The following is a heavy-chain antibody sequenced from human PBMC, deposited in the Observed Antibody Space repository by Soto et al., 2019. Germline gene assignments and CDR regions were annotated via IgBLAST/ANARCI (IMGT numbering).Heavy chain of an antibody. CDR2: IYYSGST. CDR3: ARWHGDPLDY. D-gene: IGHD4-17*01. CDR1: GGSISSYY. V-gene: IGHV4-59*01. Sequence: TLSLTCTVSGGSISSYYWSWIRQPPGKGPEWIGYIYYSGSTNYNPSVKSRVTISVDTSKNQFSRKLSSVTAADTAVYYCARWHGDPLDYWGQGTLVTVSS. J-gene: IGHJ4*02.